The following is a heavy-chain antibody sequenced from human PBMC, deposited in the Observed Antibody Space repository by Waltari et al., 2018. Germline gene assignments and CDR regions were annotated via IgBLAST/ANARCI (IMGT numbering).Heavy chain of an antibody. CDR3: ATAHYYGSGSYYNYYYYMDV. Sequence: QVQLQESGPGLVKPSETLSLTCTAPGGSISSYYWSWIRQPAGKGLEWIGRIYTSGSTNYNPSLKSRVTMSVDTSKNQFSLKLSSVTAADTAVYYCATAHYYGSGSYYNYYYYMDVWGKGTTVTFSS. D-gene: IGHD3-10*01. V-gene: IGHV4-4*07. J-gene: IGHJ6*03. CDR1: GGSISSYY. CDR2: IYTSGST.